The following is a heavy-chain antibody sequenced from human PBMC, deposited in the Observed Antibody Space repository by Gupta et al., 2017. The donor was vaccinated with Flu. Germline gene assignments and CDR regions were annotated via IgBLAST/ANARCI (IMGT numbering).Heavy chain of an antibody. CDR2: VRTRHSSYAT. V-gene: IGHV3-73*02. J-gene: IGHJ6*02. CDR3: TRRENDYNGMDV. CDR1: GVNSRDSA. Sequence: EVQLVESGGGLFQPGGSLKLSCAASGVNSRDSAMHWVRQASGRGLEWVGRVRTRHSSYATVYAASVKGRFTISRDDSKNLAYLQMNSVKTEDTAVYYCTRRENDYNGMDVWGQGTTVTVSS.